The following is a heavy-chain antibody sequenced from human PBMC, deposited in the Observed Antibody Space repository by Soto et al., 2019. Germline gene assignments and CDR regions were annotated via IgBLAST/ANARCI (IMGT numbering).Heavy chain of an antibody. CDR3: DRGRYCLSVRCVPSWFDS. J-gene: IGHJ5*01. Sequence: SGTLSLTCSVSGDFISNFDIFWAWIRQRTGQALESIGYICKNATSYYNPSFERCAAISVDTSNTQSSLNVTSMTAATTAVYFGDRGRYCLSVRCVPSWFDSWGRGALVTVSS. V-gene: IGHV4-30-4*01. CDR2: ICKNATS. CDR1: GDFISNFDIF. D-gene: IGHD2-15*01.